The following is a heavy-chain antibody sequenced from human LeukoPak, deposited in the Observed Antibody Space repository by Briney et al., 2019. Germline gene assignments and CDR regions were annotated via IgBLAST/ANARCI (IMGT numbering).Heavy chain of an antibody. Sequence: KPSETLSLTCTVSGGSISSYYWSWIRQPPGKGLEWIGYIYYSGSTNYNPSLKSRVTISVDTSKNQFSLKLSSVTAADTAVYYCARRYPGVVAAFDIWGQGTMVTVSS. CDR3: ARRYPGVVAAFDI. J-gene: IGHJ3*02. CDR2: IYYSGST. D-gene: IGHD7-27*01. CDR1: GGSISSYY. V-gene: IGHV4-59*01.